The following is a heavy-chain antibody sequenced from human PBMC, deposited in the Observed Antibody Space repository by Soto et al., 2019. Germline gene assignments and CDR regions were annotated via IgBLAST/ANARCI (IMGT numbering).Heavy chain of an antibody. J-gene: IGHJ4*02. CDR2: INWNGGST. D-gene: IGHD3-10*01. CDR3: ARDRSYYYGSGSHKPYYFDY. Sequence: EVQLVESGGGVVRPGGSLRLSCAASGFTFDDYGMSWVRQAPGKGLEWVSGINWNGGSTGYADSVKGRFTISRDNAKNSLYLQMNSLRAEDTALYHCARDRSYYYGSGSHKPYYFDYWGQGTLVTVSS. CDR1: GFTFDDYG. V-gene: IGHV3-20*01.